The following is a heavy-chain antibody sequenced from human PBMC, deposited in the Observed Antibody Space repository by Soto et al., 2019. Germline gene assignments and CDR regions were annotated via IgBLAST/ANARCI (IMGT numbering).Heavy chain of an antibody. CDR2: IWYDGSNK. CDR1: GFTFSSYG. D-gene: IGHD6-13*01. CDR3: ARDLSPYSGQSSSWYGH. Sequence: QVQLVESGGGVVQPGRSLRLSCAASGFTFSSYGMHWVRQAPGKGLEWVAVIWYDGSNKYYADSVKGRFTISRDNSKNTLYLQMNSLRAEDTAVYYCARDLSPYSGQSSSWYGHWGQGTLVTVSS. V-gene: IGHV3-33*01. J-gene: IGHJ4*02.